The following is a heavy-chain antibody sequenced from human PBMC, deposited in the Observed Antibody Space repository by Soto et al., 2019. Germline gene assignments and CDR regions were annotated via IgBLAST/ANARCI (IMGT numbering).Heavy chain of an antibody. D-gene: IGHD1-1*01. Sequence: GSLSLSCAPSGFTFSSYEMNWVRQATGKGLEWVSYISSGGTIIYNADSVKGRFTISRDNAKNSLYLQMNSLRAEDTAVYYCARVLIPQRYYYYGMEVWGQGTTVTVSS. CDR3: ARVLIPQRYYYYGMEV. CDR1: GFTFSSYE. V-gene: IGHV3-48*03. CDR2: ISSGGTII. J-gene: IGHJ6*02.